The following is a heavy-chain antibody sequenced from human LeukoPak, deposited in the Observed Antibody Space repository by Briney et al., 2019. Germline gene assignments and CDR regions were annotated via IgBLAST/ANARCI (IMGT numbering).Heavy chain of an antibody. CDR1: GFTFDDYG. V-gene: IGHV3-20*04. D-gene: IGHD6-13*01. CDR3: ARAGSNSWQRYYLDY. CDR2: INWNGDGT. J-gene: IGHJ4*02. Sequence: GGSLRLSCAASGFTFDDYGMSWVRQAPGKGLERGAGINWNGDGTGYADSVKGRFTISRDNAKNSLYLQMNSLSAEDTALYYCARAGSNSWQRYYLDYWGQGALVTVSS.